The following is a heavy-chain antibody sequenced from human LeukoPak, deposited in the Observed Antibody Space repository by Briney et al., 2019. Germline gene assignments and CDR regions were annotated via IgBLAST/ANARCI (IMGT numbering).Heavy chain of an antibody. Sequence: WASVKVSCKASGYTFTSYGINWLRQAPGQGLEWMGRSSLNNVNKNYIEKLQVRVTMTTDTSTSTAHMELRSLRPDDTAVYYCARDQSPLNGGYSEGEVFDCWGQGTLVTVSS. D-gene: IGHD5-12*01. CDR1: GYTFTSYG. CDR3: ARDQSPLNGGYSEGEVFDC. V-gene: IGHV1-18*01. CDR2: SSLNNVNK. J-gene: IGHJ4*02.